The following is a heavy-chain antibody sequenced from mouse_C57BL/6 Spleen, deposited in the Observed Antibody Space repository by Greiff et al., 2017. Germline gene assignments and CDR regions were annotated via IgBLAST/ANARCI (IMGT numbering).Heavy chain of an antibody. J-gene: IGHJ2*01. CDR1: GYSITSGYY. Sequence: DVKLQESGPGLVKPSQSLSLTCSVTGYSITSGYYWNWIRQFPGNKLEWMGYISYDGSNNYNPSLKNRISITRDTSKNQFFLKLNSVTTEDTATYYCARDYDGYYGFDYWGQGTTLTVSS. D-gene: IGHD2-3*01. V-gene: IGHV3-6*01. CDR3: ARDYDGYYGFDY. CDR2: ISYDGSN.